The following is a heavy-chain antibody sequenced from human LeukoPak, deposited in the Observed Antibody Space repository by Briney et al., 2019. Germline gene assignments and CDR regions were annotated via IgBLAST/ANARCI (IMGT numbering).Heavy chain of an antibody. CDR2: IYYTGST. Sequence: SETLSLTCTVSGGSISSHYWSWIRQPPGKGLEWIGYIYYTGSTKFNPSLKSRVTISVDTSKNQSSLKLSSVTAADTAVYYCARGGGVTYYDSTGYLWYFDYWGQGTLVTVSS. CDR3: ARGGGVTYYDSTGYLWYFDY. D-gene: IGHD3-22*01. V-gene: IGHV4-59*11. J-gene: IGHJ4*02. CDR1: GGSISSHY.